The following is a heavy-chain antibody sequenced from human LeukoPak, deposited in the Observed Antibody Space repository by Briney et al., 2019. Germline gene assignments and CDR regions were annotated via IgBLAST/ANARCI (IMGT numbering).Heavy chain of an antibody. J-gene: IGHJ5*02. CDR3: ATSPMWGLRESRYNWFDP. V-gene: IGHV4-59*12. Sequence: SETLSLTCGVYGGSFSGYYWTWIRQPPGKGLEWIGYIYYSGSTNYNPSLKSRVTISVDTSKNQFSLKLSSVTAADTAVYYCATSPMWGLRESRYNWFDPWGQGTLVTVSS. CDR2: IYYSGST. CDR1: GGSFSGYY. D-gene: IGHD1-26*01.